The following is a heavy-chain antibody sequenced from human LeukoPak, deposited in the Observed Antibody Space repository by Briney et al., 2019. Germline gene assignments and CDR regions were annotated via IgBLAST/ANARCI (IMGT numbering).Heavy chain of an antibody. V-gene: IGHV3-66*02. CDR3: ARVGERWLQLPDY. CDR2: IYSGGST. Sequence: GGSLRLSCAASGFTFSSYEMNWVRQAPGKGLEWVSVIYSGGSTYYADSVKGRFTISRDNSKNTLYLQMNSLRAEDTAVYYCARVGERWLQLPDYWGQGTLVTVSS. D-gene: IGHD5-24*01. CDR1: GFTFSSYE. J-gene: IGHJ4*02.